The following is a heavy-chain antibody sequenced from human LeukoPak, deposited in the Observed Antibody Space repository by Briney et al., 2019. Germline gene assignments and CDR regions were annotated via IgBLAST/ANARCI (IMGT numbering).Heavy chain of an antibody. CDR1: GFAFGDYA. CDR2: IRSKPYGETT. CDR3: TRNRGIATAGILQAPHDY. V-gene: IGHV3-49*04. Sequence: GRSLRLSCSASGFAFGDYAMSWVRQAPGGGLEWVGFIRSKPYGETTEYAASAKGRFTISRDDSKNIVYLQMNSLKVGDTALYYCTRNRGIATAGILQAPHDYWGQGTHVTVSS. J-gene: IGHJ4*02. D-gene: IGHD6-13*01.